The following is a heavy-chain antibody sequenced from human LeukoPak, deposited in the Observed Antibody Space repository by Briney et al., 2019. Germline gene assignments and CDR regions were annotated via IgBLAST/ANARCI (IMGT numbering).Heavy chain of an antibody. D-gene: IGHD1-26*01. CDR1: AFSLNAYN. V-gene: IGHV3-21*04. Sequence: GGSLRLSCAATAFSLNAYNMNWVRQAPGKGLEWVSSISYTGTYIYYADSVKGRFTISRDNAQNSLYLQMNSLRAEDTAIYYCVRDRGTYRPIDYWGQGTLVTVSS. J-gene: IGHJ4*02. CDR2: ISYTGTYI. CDR3: VRDRGTYRPIDY.